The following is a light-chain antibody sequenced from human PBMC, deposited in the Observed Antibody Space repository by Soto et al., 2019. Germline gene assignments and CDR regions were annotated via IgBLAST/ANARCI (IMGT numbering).Light chain of an antibody. Sequence: EIVLTQAPGSLSLSPGQRATLSCRASQSVDSTFFAWYQKKPGQAPRLLIYGASKRDTGVPDRFSGSGSGTDFTLTISRLDPEDLAVYYCQQYMSSVTFGQGTKVEI. V-gene: IGKV3-20*01. CDR3: QQYMSSVT. CDR2: GAS. J-gene: IGKJ1*01. CDR1: QSVDSTF.